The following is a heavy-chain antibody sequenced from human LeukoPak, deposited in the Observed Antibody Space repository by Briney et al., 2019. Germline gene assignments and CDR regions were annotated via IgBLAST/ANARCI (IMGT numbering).Heavy chain of an antibody. D-gene: IGHD2-21*02. V-gene: IGHV4-34*01. CDR1: GGSFNGYY. CDR3: ARLVVTAPQYHYYMDV. Sequence: SETLSLTCNVSGGSFNGYYWTWIRQPPGKGLEWIAEINHVGTTNHNLSLKSRVSVSTDTSKNQFFLKLTSVTAADTALYYCARLVVTAPQYHYYMDVWGEGTTVTVSS. J-gene: IGHJ6*03. CDR2: INHVGTT.